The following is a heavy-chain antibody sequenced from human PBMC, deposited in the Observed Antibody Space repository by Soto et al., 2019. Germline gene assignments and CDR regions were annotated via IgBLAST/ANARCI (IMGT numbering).Heavy chain of an antibody. CDR2: IYYSGSP. CDR3: ARLYYDFWSGYYQGPFDY. J-gene: IGHJ4*02. CDR1: GEPISSYY. Sequence: PSETLSHTCHISGEPISSYYWSWIRQPPGKGLEWIGYIYYSGSPNYNPSLKSRVIIAVDTSKNLFSLKLSSVTAADSAVYYCARLYYDFWSGYYQGPFDYWGQGTLVTVSS. D-gene: IGHD3-3*01. V-gene: IGHV4-59*01.